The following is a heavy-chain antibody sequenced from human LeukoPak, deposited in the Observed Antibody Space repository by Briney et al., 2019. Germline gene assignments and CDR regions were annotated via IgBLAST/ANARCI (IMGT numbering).Heavy chain of an antibody. CDR2: ISYDGSNK. J-gene: IGHJ6*02. D-gene: IGHD2-2*01. Sequence: GGSLRHSCAASGFTFSSYGMHWVRQAPGKGLEWVAVISYDGSNKYYADSVKGRFTISRDNSKNTLYLQMNSLRAEDTAVYYCAKDHCSSTSCYYYYYGMDVWGQGTTVTVSS. CDR1: GFTFSSYG. V-gene: IGHV3-30*18. CDR3: AKDHCSSTSCYYYYYGMDV.